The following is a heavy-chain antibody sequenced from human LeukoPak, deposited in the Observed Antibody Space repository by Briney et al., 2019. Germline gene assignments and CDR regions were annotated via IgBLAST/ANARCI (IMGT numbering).Heavy chain of an antibody. J-gene: IGHJ6*02. V-gene: IGHV3-9*01. CDR1: GFTFDDYA. CDR3: ARIAAAGTIGYYYGMDV. Sequence: GGSLRLSCAASGFTFDDYAMHWVRQAPGKGLEWVSGISWNSGSIGYADSVKGRFTISRDNAKNSLYLQMNSLRAEDTALYYCARIAAAGTIGYYYGMDVWGQGTTVTVSS. CDR2: ISWNSGSI. D-gene: IGHD6-13*01.